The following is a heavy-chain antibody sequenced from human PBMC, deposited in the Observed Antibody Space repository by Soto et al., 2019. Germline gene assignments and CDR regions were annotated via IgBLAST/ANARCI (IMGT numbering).Heavy chain of an antibody. J-gene: IGHJ5*01. CDR3: ARDPHEFWTSYWFDP. CDR1: GYTFNTYG. V-gene: IGHV1-18*01. CDR2: ISAYDGKT. Sequence: ASVKVSCKTSGYTFNTYGINWVRQAPGQGLELMGWISAYDGKTTYAEKFQGRVTLTTDTSTSTAYMELRSLRSDDTAIYYCARDPHEFWTSYWFDPWGQGTTVTVSS. D-gene: IGHD3-3*01.